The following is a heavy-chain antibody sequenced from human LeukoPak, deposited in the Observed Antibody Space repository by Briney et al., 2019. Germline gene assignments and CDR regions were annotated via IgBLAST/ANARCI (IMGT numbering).Heavy chain of an antibody. V-gene: IGHV3-21*01. D-gene: IGHD3-22*01. CDR2: ISSSSSYI. Sequence: GGSLRLSCAASGFTFSSYSMNWVRQAPGKGLEWVSSISSSSSYIYYADSVKSRFTISRDNAKNSLYLQMNSLRAEDTAVYYCARSLYYDSSGYHFDYWGQGTLVTVSS. CDR3: ARSLYYDSSGYHFDY. CDR1: GFTFSSYS. J-gene: IGHJ4*02.